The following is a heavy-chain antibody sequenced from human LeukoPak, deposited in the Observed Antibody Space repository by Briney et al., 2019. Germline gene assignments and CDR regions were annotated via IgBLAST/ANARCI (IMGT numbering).Heavy chain of an antibody. CDR3: VRGDPTPMGFDH. V-gene: IGHV3-48*04. J-gene: IGHJ4*02. D-gene: IGHD5-18*01. CDR1: GFIFSSYR. Sequence: GGSLRLSCAASGFIFSSYRMNWVRQAPGKGLEWVSYISSGGSSTIYYADSVKGRSTISRDNAKNSLYLQMNSLRAEDTAVYYCVRGDPTPMGFDHWGQGTLVTVSS. CDR2: ISSGGSSTI.